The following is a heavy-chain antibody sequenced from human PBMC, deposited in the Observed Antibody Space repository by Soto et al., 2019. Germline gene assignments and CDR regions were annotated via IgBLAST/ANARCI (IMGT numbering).Heavy chain of an antibody. V-gene: IGHV1-69*13. D-gene: IGHD6-6*01. CDR2: IIPIFGTA. CDR1: GGTFSSYA. Sequence: ASVKVSCKASGGTFSSYAISWVRQAPGQGLEWMGGIIPIFGTANYAQKFQGRVTITADESTSTAYMELSSLSSEDTAVYYCARVRRSSSGYYYMDVWGKGTTVTVSS. J-gene: IGHJ6*03. CDR3: ARVRRSSSGYYYMDV.